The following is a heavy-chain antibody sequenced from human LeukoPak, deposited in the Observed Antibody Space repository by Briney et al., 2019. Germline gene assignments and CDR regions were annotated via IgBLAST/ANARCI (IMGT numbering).Heavy chain of an antibody. J-gene: IGHJ5*02. D-gene: IGHD3-10*01. CDR3: ALIGDHAWFDP. CDR2: INPNSGGT. V-gene: IGHV1-2*02. Sequence: AASVKVSCKASGYTFTGYYMHWVRQAPGQGLEWMGWINPNSGGTNYAQKFQGRVTMTRDTSITTAYMELSTLRSDDTAVYYCALIGDHAWFDPWGQGTLVTVSS. CDR1: GYTFTGYY.